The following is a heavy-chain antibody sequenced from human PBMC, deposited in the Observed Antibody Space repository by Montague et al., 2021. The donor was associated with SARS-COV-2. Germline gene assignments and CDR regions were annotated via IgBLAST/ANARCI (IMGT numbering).Heavy chain of an antibody. V-gene: IGHV4-59*01. J-gene: IGHJ4*02. Sequence: SETLSLTCTVSGGSLRGYYWSWIRQPPGEGLEWIGYIYYSGSTDXNPSLNSRVTLSLDTSKNQFSLNLRSVTAADTAFYYCARVHYYTGYVDSWGQGTLVSVSS. D-gene: IGHD3-22*01. CDR1: GGSLRGYY. CDR3: ARVHYYTGYVDS. CDR2: IYYSGST.